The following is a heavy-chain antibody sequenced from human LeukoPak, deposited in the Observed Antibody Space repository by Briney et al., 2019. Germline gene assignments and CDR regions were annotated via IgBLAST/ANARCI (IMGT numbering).Heavy chain of an antibody. CDR2: IYPGDSHT. J-gene: IGHJ4*02. D-gene: IGHD3-10*01. V-gene: IGHV5-51*01. CDR3: ARHKKVGGEATDY. CDR1: GYSFTSYW. Sequence: GESLQISCKGSGYSFTSYWIGWVRQMRGKGLEWMGIIYPGDSHTRYSPSVQGHVTISADKSISTAYLQWSSLKASDTAMYYCARHKKVGGEATDYWGQGTLVTVSS.